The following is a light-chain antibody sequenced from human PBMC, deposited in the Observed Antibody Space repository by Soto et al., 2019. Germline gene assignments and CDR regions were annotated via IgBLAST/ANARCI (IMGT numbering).Light chain of an antibody. V-gene: IGKV1-17*01. CDR1: QGIRND. CDR2: VVS. CDR3: LQHDTYPLT. J-gene: IGKJ1*01. Sequence: DIQMTQSPSSLSASVGDRVTITCRASQGIRNDLLDWYQQKPGKAPKCLIYVVSSLQSGVPSRFSGSGSGTEFTLTISSLQPEDFATYYCLQHDTYPLTFGQGTKVEIK.